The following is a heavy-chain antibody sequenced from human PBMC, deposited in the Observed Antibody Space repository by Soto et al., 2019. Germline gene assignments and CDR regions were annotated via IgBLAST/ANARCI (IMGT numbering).Heavy chain of an antibody. D-gene: IGHD3-3*01. J-gene: IGHJ6*02. CDR3: ARELTIFGVVIISYYGMDV. Sequence: QVQLVQSGAEVKKPGASVKVSCKASGYTFTGYHMHWVRQAPGQGLEWMGWINPNSGGTNYAQKFQGRVTMTRDTSISTAYMELSRLRSDDTAVYYCARELTIFGVVIISYYGMDVWGQGTTVTVSS. V-gene: IGHV1-2*02. CDR1: GYTFTGYH. CDR2: INPNSGGT.